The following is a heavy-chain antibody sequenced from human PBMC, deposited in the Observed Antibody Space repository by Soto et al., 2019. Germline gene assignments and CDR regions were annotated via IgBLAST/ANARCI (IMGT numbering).Heavy chain of an antibody. D-gene: IGHD5-18*01. CDR3: ARQLMWIRNANNDF. Sequence: SETLSLTCTVSGDSIYNSIDYWGWICQAPGKGLEWIGSIYYSGTTYYNPSLKSRVTISVDTSKNQFSLKLSSVTAADTGVYFCARQLMWIRNANNDFWGQGTRVTVSS. J-gene: IGHJ4*02. CDR2: IYYSGTT. CDR1: GDSIYNSIDY. V-gene: IGHV4-39*01.